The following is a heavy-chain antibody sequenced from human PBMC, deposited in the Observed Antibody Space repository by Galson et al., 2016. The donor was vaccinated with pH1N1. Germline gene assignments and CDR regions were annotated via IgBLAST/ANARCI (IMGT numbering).Heavy chain of an antibody. CDR1: GVTVSNNY. CDR2: IYSGGDT. D-gene: IGHD2-8*02. Sequence: SLRLSCAASGVTVSNNYMSWVRQAPGKGLEWVSCIYSGGDTYYADPVKGRVTVSRKSSKNTVYLQMYSLSADDTAVYYCSRGTGAWGQGTLVTVSS. V-gene: IGHV3-53*01. J-gene: IGHJ5*02. CDR3: SRGTGA.